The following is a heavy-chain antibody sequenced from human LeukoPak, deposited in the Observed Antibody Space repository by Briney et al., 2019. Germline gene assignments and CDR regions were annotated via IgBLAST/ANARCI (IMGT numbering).Heavy chain of an antibody. CDR2: ISAHNGNT. D-gene: IGHD3-22*01. CDR1: GYTFTSYG. CDR3: ARDNPYYDSSGYYFFDY. J-gene: IGHJ4*02. Sequence: ASVKVSCKASGYTFTSYGISWVRQAPGQGLEWMGWISAHNGNTNYAQKLQGRVTMTTDTSTSTAYMELRSLRSDDTAVYYCARDNPYYDSSGYYFFDYWGQGTLVTVSS. V-gene: IGHV1-18*01.